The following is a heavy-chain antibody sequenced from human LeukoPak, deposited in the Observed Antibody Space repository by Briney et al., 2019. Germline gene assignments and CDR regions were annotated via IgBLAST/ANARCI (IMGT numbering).Heavy chain of an antibody. V-gene: IGHV4-59*01. CDR1: GGSISSYY. CDR3: ARDESGYCSGGSCSSMDV. J-gene: IGHJ6*02. Sequence: PSETLSLTCTVSGGSISSYYWSWIRQPPGKGLEWIGYIYYSGSTNYNPSLQSRVTISVDTSKNQFSLKLSSVTAADTAVYYCARDESGYCSGGSCSSMDVWGQGTTVTVSS. D-gene: IGHD2-15*01. CDR2: IYYSGST.